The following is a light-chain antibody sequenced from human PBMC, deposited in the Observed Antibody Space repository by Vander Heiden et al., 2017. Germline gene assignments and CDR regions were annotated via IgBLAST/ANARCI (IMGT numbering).Light chain of an antibody. V-gene: IGKV1-39*01. Sequence: IQITPSPSSLSASVGDRVPITCRASQNFNSYLNRYQQKPGRAPNLLISAASSWQGGGLSRFSGSGSGTEFTLTISSLLPEDDAAYYCQQRYSTHSTFGQGTKLEIK. CDR2: AAS. CDR3: QQRYSTHST. J-gene: IGKJ2*01. CDR1: QNFNSY.